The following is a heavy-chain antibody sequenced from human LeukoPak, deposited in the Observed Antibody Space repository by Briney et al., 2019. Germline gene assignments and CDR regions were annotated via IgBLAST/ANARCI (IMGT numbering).Heavy chain of an antibody. D-gene: IGHD5-12*01. Sequence: GGSLRLSCAASGFTFTSYAMSWVRQAPGKGLEWVSVIYSGGSTYYADSVKGRFTISRDNSKNTLYLQMNSLRAEDTAVYYCARGGGYDPNLYDYWGQGTLVTVSS. V-gene: IGHV3-53*01. J-gene: IGHJ4*02. CDR2: IYSGGST. CDR1: GFTFTSYA. CDR3: ARGGGYDPNLYDY.